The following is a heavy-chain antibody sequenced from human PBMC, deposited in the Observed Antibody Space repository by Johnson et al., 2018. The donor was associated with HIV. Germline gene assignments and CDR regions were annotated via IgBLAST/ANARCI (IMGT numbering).Heavy chain of an antibody. CDR1: GFTFSSYA. CDR3: AETPGIAAAGTGYAFDI. J-gene: IGHJ3*02. CDR2: ISYDGSNK. V-gene: IGHV3-30*04. D-gene: IGHD6-13*01. Sequence: QVQLVESGGGVVQPGRSLRLSCAASGFTFSSYAMHWVRQAPGKGLEWVAVISYDGSNKYYADSVKGRFTISRDNSKNTLYLQMNSLRAEDTAVYYCAETPGIAAAGTGYAFDICGQGTMVTVSS.